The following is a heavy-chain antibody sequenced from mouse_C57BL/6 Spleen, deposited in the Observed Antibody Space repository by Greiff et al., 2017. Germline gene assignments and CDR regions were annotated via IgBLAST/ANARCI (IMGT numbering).Heavy chain of an antibody. V-gene: IGHV1-81*01. CDR1: GYTFTSYG. Sequence: VKLMESGAELARPGASVKLSCKASGYTFTSYGISWVKQRTGQGLEWIGEIYPRSGNTYYNEKFKGKATLTADKSSSTAYMELRSLTSEDSAVYFCARWGTAQATGDYWGQGTTLTVSS. CDR3: ARWGTAQATGDY. D-gene: IGHD3-2*02. CDR2: IYPRSGNT. J-gene: IGHJ2*01.